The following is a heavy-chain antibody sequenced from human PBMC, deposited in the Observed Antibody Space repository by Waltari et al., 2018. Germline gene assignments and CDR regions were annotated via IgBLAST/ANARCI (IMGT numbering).Heavy chain of an antibody. Sequence: QVHLVQSGAEVQKPGASVKVSCRASGYDFSKYAMHWVRQAPGQRPEWMGWVYGGNGNTKYSEEFEGRLTITWDASASTGYMELRSLRSEDTSMYYCVRVGVDFWNSMDVWGQGTTVTVSS. CDR1: GYDFSKYA. CDR2: VYGGNGNT. D-gene: IGHD3-3*01. CDR3: VRVGVDFWNSMDV. J-gene: IGHJ6*02. V-gene: IGHV1-3*01.